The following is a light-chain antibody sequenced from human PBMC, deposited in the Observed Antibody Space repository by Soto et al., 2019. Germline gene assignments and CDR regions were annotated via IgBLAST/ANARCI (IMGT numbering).Light chain of an antibody. J-gene: IGKJ3*01. Sequence: EIVLTQSPGTLSLSPGERATLSCRASQTLNSNYLAWYQQRPGQAPRLVIYGASIRAAGIPDRLSGSGSATDFTLPISRLEPEDVAVYHCHQFGRSPIFTFGPGTTVDIK. CDR2: GAS. V-gene: IGKV3-20*01. CDR1: QTLNSNY. CDR3: HQFGRSPIFT.